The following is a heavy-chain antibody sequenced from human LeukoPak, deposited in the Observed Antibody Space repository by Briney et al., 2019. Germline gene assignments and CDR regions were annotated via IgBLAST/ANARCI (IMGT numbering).Heavy chain of an antibody. D-gene: IGHD7-27*01. J-gene: IGHJ4*02. V-gene: IGHV4-61*02. CDR2: IFTSGIT. CDR3: AVYWGARFDY. CDR1: GGSISSGSYY. Sequence: SETLSLTCTVSGGSISSGSYYWSWIRQPAGKGLEWIGRIFTSGITNYNPSLRSRVTISLDTSKNQFSLKLNSVTAADTAVYYCAVYWGARFDYWGQGTLVTVSS.